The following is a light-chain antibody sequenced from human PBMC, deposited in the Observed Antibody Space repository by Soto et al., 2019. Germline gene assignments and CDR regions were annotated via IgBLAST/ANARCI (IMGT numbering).Light chain of an antibody. CDR2: RSD. J-gene: IGLJ2*01. CDR3: AAWDDSRYGVV. CDR1: SSNIGSNH. Sequence: QSVLTQSPSASGTPGQRVIIACSGSSSNIGSNHVNWYRHLPGAAPKLLIFRSDQRPSGVPDRFSGSKSGTTASLAISGRQYGDEAEYYCAAWDDSRYGVVFGGGTQLTVL. V-gene: IGLV1-44*01.